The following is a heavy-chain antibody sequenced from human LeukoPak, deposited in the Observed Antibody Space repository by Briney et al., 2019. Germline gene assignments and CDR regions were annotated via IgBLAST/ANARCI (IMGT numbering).Heavy chain of an antibody. CDR2: ISSSSSSI. Sequence: PGGSLRLSCAASGFTFSSYSMNWVRQAPGKGLEWVSSISSSSSSIYYADSVKGRFSISRDNAKNSLYLQMNSLRAEDTAAYYCARDLLEAPSFLEWLPQYYFDYWGQGTLVTVSS. D-gene: IGHD3-3*01. CDR3: ARDLLEAPSFLEWLPQYYFDY. CDR1: GFTFSSYS. V-gene: IGHV3-21*06. J-gene: IGHJ4*02.